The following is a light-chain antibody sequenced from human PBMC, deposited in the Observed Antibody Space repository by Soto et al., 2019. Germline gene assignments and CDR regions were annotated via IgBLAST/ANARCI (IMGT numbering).Light chain of an antibody. CDR3: SSYAGTNNLLYV. CDR1: SSDVGGYNY. CDR2: EVS. V-gene: IGLV2-14*01. Sequence: QSALTQPASVSGSPGQSITISCTGTSSDVGGYNYVSWYQQHPGKAPKLMIYEVSNRPSGVSNRFSGSKSGNTASLTISGLQAEDEADYYCSSYAGTNNLLYVFGTGTQLTVL. J-gene: IGLJ1*01.